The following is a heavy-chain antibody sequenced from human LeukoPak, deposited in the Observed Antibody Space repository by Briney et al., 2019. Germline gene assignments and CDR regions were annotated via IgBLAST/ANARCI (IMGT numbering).Heavy chain of an antibody. CDR3: ARLRGSGSYYYFDY. CDR2: IYPGDSDT. Sequence: GESLKISCKGSGYRFDINWIGWVRQMPGKGLEWMGIIYPGDSDTRYSPSFQGQVTISADKSISTAYLQWSSLKASDTAMYYCARLRGSGSYYYFDYWGQGTLVTVSS. V-gene: IGHV5-51*01. D-gene: IGHD3-10*01. J-gene: IGHJ4*02. CDR1: GYRFDINW.